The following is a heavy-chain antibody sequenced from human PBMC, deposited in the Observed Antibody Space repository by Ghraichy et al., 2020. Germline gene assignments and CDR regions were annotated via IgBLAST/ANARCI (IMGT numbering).Heavy chain of an antibody. CDR3: ANVGQWLVQPRPPGDY. CDR1: GFTFSSYA. J-gene: IGHJ4*02. V-gene: IGHV3-23*01. Sequence: GGSLRLSCAASGFTFSSYAMSWVRQAPGKGLEWVSAISGSGGSTYYADSVKGRFTISRDNSKNTLYLQMNSLRAEDTAVYYCANVGQWLVQPRPPGDYWGQGTLVTVSS. CDR2: ISGSGGST. D-gene: IGHD6-19*01.